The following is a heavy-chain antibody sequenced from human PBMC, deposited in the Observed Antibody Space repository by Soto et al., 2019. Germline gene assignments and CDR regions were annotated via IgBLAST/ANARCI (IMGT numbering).Heavy chain of an antibody. CDR3: AKRDXCISTRCNGDYSDY. CDR1: GFTFSSYA. CDR2: ISGGGGST. Sequence: LRLSCAASGFTFSSYAMSWVRQAPGKGLEWVSAISGGGGSTYYADSVKGRFTISRDNSKNTVYLQMNWLRAEDTAVYYCAKRDXCISTRCNGDYSDYWGQGTPVTVSS. J-gene: IGHJ4*02. V-gene: IGHV3-23*01. D-gene: IGHD2-2*01.